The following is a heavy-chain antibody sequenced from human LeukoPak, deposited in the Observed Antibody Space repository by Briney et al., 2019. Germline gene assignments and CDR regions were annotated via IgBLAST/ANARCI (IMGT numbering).Heavy chain of an antibody. CDR3: ARGGGYASPIGY. CDR1: GGSISTYY. Sequence: SETLSLTCTLSGGSISTYYWSWIRRPPGKGLEWIGYIYHSGSTNYNPSLKSRITISVDTSKNQFSLKLSSVTAADTAVYYCARGGGYASPIGYWGQGALVTVSS. CDR2: IYHSGST. D-gene: IGHD5-12*01. V-gene: IGHV4-59*01. J-gene: IGHJ4*02.